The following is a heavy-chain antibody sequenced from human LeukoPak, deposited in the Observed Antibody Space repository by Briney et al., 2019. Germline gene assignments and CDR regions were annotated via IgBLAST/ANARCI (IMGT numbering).Heavy chain of an antibody. V-gene: IGHV6-1*01. Sequence: SQTLSLTCAISGDSVSSNSAAWNWIRQSPSRGLGWLGRTYYRSKWYNDYAVSVKSRITINPDTSKNQFSLQLNSVTPEDTAVYYCARSPGIQLWEYYYYGMDVWGQGTTVTVSS. CDR1: GDSVSSNSAA. CDR3: ARSPGIQLWEYYYYGMDV. CDR2: TYYRSKWYN. J-gene: IGHJ6*02. D-gene: IGHD5-18*01.